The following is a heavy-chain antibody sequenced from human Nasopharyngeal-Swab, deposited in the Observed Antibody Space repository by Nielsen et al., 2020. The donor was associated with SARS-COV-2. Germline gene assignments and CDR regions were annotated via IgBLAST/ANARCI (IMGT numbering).Heavy chain of an antibody. CDR3: ARRGYGGSGSYYFYYYMDV. V-gene: IGHV5-51*01. Sequence: GESLKISCKGSGYNFTTYWIGWVRQMPGKGLEWMGIIYPGDSDTRYSPSFQGQVTISADKSISTAYLQWSSLKASDTAMYYCARRGYGGSGSYYFYYYMDVWGKGTTVSLL. CDR1: GYNFTTYW. D-gene: IGHD4-23*01. CDR2: IYPGDSDT. J-gene: IGHJ6*03.